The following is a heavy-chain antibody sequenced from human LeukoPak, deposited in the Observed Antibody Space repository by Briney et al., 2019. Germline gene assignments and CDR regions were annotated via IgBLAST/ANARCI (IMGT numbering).Heavy chain of an antibody. CDR1: GFTFSDYY. V-gene: IGHV3-11*01. J-gene: IGHJ4*02. CDR3: TGNYYGSGSYADFDY. D-gene: IGHD3-10*01. CDR2: ISSSGSTI. Sequence: GGSLRLSCAASGFTFSDYYMSWIRQAPGKGLEWVSYISSSGSTIYYADSVKGRFTISRDNAKNSLYLQMDSLKTEDTAVYYCTGNYYGSGSYADFDYWGQGTLVTVPS.